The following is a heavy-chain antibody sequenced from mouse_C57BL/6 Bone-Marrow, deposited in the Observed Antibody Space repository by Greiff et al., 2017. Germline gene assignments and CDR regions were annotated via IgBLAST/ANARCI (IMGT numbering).Heavy chain of an antibody. Sequence: EVHLVESGPVLVKPGASVKMSCKASGYTFTDYYMNWVKQSHGKSLEWIGVINPYNGGTSYNQKFKGKATLTVDKSSSTAYMELNSLTSEDSAVYYCARGTFAYWGQGTLVTVSA. D-gene: IGHD3-1*01. CDR3: ARGTFAY. CDR1: GYTFTDYY. J-gene: IGHJ3*01. CDR2: INPYNGGT. V-gene: IGHV1-19*01.